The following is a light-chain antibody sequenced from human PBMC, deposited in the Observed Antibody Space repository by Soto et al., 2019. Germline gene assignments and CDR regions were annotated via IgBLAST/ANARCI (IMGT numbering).Light chain of an antibody. CDR2: AVS. Sequence: DIRMTQSPSSLSASVGDRVTITCRASQGISNDLGWYQKKPGKAPKRLIYAVSSLQSAVPSRFSGSRSETEFTLTISSLQPEDFATYYCLQHNSYPFTFGQGTKLEIK. V-gene: IGKV1-17*01. CDR3: LQHNSYPFT. J-gene: IGKJ2*01. CDR1: QGISND.